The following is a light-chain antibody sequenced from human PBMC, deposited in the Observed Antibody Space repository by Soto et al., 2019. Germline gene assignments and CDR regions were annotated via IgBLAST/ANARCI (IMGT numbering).Light chain of an antibody. CDR3: QHYNSYSEA. Sequence: EIVMTQSPATLSVSPGERATLSCRASQSVSSYLAWYQQKPGQAPRLLIYDVSTRATDIPARFSGSGSGTEFTLTISSLQPDDFATYYCQHYNSYSEAFGQGTKVDIK. CDR1: QSVSSY. CDR2: DVS. V-gene: IGKV3-15*01. J-gene: IGKJ1*01.